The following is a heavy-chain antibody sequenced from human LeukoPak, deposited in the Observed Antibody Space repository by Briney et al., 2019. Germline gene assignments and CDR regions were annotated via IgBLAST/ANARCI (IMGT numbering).Heavy chain of an antibody. CDR3: ARPAPEWVTTGSYYFDY. D-gene: IGHD1-14*01. CDR2: ITHSGST. Sequence: KPSETLSLTCAVYGGSFSGYYWSWIRQPPGKGLEWIGEITHSGSTYYNPSLKSRVTISVDTSKNQFSLKLSSVTAADTAVYYCARPAPEWVTTGSYYFDYWGQGTLVTVSS. CDR1: GGSFSGYY. J-gene: IGHJ4*02. V-gene: IGHV4-34*01.